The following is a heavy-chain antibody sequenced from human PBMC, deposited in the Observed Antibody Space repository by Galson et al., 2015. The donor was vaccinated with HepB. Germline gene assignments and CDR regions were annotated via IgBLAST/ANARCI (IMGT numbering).Heavy chain of an antibody. CDR3: AKGNRQGNNGWYVVDY. V-gene: IGHV3-9*01. D-gene: IGHD6-19*01. J-gene: IGHJ4*02. CDR1: GFTFDDYA. Sequence: SLRLSCAASGFTFDDYAMHWVRQPPGKGLEWVSSISWNSINIAYADSVKGRFTISRDRAKNSLYLQMNSLRPEDTALYYCAKGNRQGNNGWYVVDYWGQGTLVTVSA. CDR2: ISWNSINI.